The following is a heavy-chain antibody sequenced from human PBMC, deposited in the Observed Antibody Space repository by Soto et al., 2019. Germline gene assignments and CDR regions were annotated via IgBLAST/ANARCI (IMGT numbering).Heavy chain of an antibody. CDR2: FNAANGNT. CDR1: GYIFTSYA. J-gene: IGHJ2*01. D-gene: IGHD4-17*01. V-gene: IGHV1-3*01. Sequence: QVLLVQSGAEVRKPGASVKVSCKASGYIFTSYAVHWVRQAPGQRLEWMGWFNAANGNTEYSQKFQDRVNITSDRPASTSYRELSSLRAEATAVYYSASPDSTVTHHGGNFDLWGRGTPVTVSS. CDR3: ASPDSTVTHHGGNFDL.